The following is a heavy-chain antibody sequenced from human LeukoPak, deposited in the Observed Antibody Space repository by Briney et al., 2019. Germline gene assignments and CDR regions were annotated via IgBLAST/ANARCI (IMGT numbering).Heavy chain of an antibody. J-gene: IGHJ4*02. CDR2: ISSSSSYI. Sequence: PGGSLRVSCVASGFTFSTYTMNWVRQAPGKGLEWVSSISSSSSYIYYADSVRGRFTISRDNAKNSLYLQMSSLRVEDTAVYYCARDLKGHYCSGGSCYRPHYFDYWGQGTLVTVSS. CDR1: GFTFSTYT. D-gene: IGHD2-15*01. V-gene: IGHV3-21*01. CDR3: ARDLKGHYCSGGSCYRPHYFDY.